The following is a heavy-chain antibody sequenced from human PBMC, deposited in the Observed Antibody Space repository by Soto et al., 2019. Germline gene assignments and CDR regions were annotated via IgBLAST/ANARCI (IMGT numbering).Heavy chain of an antibody. V-gene: IGHV3-23*01. D-gene: IGHD5-18*01. CDR2: ISGSGGST. Sequence: GGSLTLPCAASGSTFSSYAMCWVRHAPGKGLKWVSSISGSGGSTYYADSVKGRFTISRDNSKNTLYLQMNNLRAEDTAVYYGAKAPKRGYSYGSYYYGMDVWGQGTTVTVSS. CDR3: AKAPKRGYSYGSYYYGMDV. CDR1: GSTFSSYA. J-gene: IGHJ6*02.